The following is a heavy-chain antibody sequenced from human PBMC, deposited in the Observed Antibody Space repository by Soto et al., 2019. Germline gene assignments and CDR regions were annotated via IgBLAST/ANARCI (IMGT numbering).Heavy chain of an antibody. J-gene: IGHJ3*02. CDR3: AKDRRFPDDVLDI. CDR2: MVAGGGTT. V-gene: IGHV3-23*01. Sequence: EVQLLESGGGLVQPGGSLRLSCAASGFTFSTYAMSWVRQAPGKGLEWISAMVAGGGTTYYADSVKGRFTISRDNSKNTLYLQMNSLRAEDTALYYCAKDRRFPDDVLDIWGQGTMVTVSS. CDR1: GFTFSTYA.